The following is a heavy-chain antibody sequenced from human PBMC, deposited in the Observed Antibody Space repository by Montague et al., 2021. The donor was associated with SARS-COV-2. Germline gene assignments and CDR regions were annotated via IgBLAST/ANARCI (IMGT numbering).Heavy chain of an antibody. CDR2: SYSSGDN. CDR1: GASSISTNYY. J-gene: IGHJ4*02. D-gene: IGHD3-22*01. V-gene: IGHV4-61*02. CDR3: ARIINHFDSDGPPSLFDH. Sequence: TLSLTCTGAGASSISTNYYWRWIRQPAGKGLVWIGRSYSSGDNNYNPSLKSRVSISIDTSKNEFYLKLSSVTAADTAVYYCARIINHFDSDGPPSLFDHWGQGIRVTASS.